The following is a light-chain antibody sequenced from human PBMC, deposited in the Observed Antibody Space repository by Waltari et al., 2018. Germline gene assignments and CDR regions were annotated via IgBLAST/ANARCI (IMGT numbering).Light chain of an antibody. J-gene: IGKJ4*01. CDR3: QRYGSSPLT. V-gene: IGKV3-20*01. CDR2: GAS. CDR1: QSVSSSY. Sequence: DIVLTQSPGTLSLSPGARATLSCRASQSVSSSYLAGYQQKPGQAPRLLIYGASSRATGIPDRFRGSGSGTDFSLTISRLEPEDFAVYYCQRYGSSPLTFGGGTKVEIK.